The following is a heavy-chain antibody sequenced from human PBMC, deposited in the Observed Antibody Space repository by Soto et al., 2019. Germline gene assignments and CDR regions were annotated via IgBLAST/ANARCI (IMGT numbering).Heavy chain of an antibody. V-gene: IGHV1-18*01. Sequence: ASVKVSCXASGYTFTIYGISWVRQAPGQGLEWMGWISAYNGNTNYAQKLQGRVTMTTDTSTSTAYMELRSLRSDDTAVYYCARDSVDRAFATNDYWGQGTLVTVSS. CDR2: ISAYNGNT. CDR3: ARDSVDRAFATNDY. D-gene: IGHD1-26*01. CDR1: GYTFTIYG. J-gene: IGHJ4*02.